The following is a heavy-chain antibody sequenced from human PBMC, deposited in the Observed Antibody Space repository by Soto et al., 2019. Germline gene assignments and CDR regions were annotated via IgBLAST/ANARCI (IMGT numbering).Heavy chain of an antibody. V-gene: IGHV3-30*18. CDR1: GFTFSDYA. CDR2: VSHDGRNT. Sequence: VQLVESGGGVVQPGRSLRLSCAASGFTFSDYAMHWVRQAPGKGLEWVAVVSHDGRNTHYADSVKGRFTITRDSSKNTVSLEMTSLRAEDTAVSYCAKGGRQWLVTSAFNYWGQGALVTVSS. CDR3: AKGGRQWLVTSAFNY. D-gene: IGHD6-19*01. J-gene: IGHJ4*02.